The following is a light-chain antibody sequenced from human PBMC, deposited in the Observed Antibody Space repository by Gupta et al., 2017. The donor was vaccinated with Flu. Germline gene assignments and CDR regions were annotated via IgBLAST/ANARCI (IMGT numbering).Light chain of an antibody. CDR3: HQEGSSPGT. Sequence: GILSLSPGERVTVSCMVCQSVNSNYLAWYQQKLGQAPRLPLYGASSRATGIPDRFSGSGSVTXFTLTIXRLEPEDFAMYYCHQEGSSPGTFGXGTKVEIK. CDR1: QSVNSNY. V-gene: IGKV3-20*01. J-gene: IGKJ2*02. CDR2: GAS.